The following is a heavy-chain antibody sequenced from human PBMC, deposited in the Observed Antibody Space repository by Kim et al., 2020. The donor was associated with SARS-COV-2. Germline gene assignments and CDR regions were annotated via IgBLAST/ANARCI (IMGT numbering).Heavy chain of an antibody. CDR1: GFTFSSYG. J-gene: IGHJ6*02. V-gene: IGHV3-30*18. Sequence: GGSLRLSCAASGFTFSSYGMHWVRQAPGKGLEWVAVISYDGSNKYYADSVKGRFTISRDNSKNTLYLQMNSLRAEDTAVYYCAKSEQRGSSSWYVPFPGDYYYGMDVWGQGTTLTVSS. CDR3: AKSEQRGSSSWYVPFPGDYYYGMDV. CDR2: ISYDGSNK. D-gene: IGHD6-13*01.